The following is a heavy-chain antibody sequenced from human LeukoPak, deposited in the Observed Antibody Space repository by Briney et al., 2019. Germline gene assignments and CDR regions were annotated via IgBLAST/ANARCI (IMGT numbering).Heavy chain of an antibody. CDR3: AGYGVYPY. V-gene: IGHV3-69-1*01. Sequence: GGSLRLSCAASGFTVSTYDMHWVRQAPGAGPEWIVYFGISGTIHYADSVRGRFTISRDNAKNSLFLQMNSLRVDDTAIYYCAGYGVYPYWGQGTPVTVSS. J-gene: IGHJ4*02. CDR1: GFTVSTYD. D-gene: IGHD4-17*01. CDR2: FGISGTI.